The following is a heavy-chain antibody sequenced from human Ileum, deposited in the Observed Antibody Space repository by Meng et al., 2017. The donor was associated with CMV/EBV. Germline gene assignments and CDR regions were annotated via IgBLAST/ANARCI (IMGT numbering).Heavy chain of an antibody. Sequence: SCAASGFTFSSYWMHWVRRAPGKGLVWLSRISGDGSNTNYADSVKGRFTISRDNAKNTLYLEVDSLRAEDTALYYCARGSSGYGNFDYWGQGNLVTVSS. CDR3: ARGSSGYGNFDY. V-gene: IGHV3-74*01. J-gene: IGHJ4*02. D-gene: IGHD5-12*01. CDR1: GFTFSSYW. CDR2: ISGDGSNT.